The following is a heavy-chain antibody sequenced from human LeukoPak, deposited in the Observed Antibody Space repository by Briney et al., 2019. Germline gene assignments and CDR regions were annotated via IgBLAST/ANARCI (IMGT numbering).Heavy chain of an antibody. V-gene: IGHV3-43D*03. D-gene: IGHD3-22*01. CDR1: GFTFDDYA. J-gene: IGHJ4*02. Sequence: GGSLRLSCAASGFTFDDYAMHWVRHAPGKGLEWVSLISWDGGSTYYADSVKGRFTISRDNAKNSLYLQMNSLRAEDTALYYCAKDSGNYYDSSGYFLWGQGTLVTVSS. CDR3: AKDSGNYYDSSGYFL. CDR2: ISWDGGST.